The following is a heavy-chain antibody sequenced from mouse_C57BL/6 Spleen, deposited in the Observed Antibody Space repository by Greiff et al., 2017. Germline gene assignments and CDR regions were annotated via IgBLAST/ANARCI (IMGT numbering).Heavy chain of an antibody. V-gene: IGHV14-2*01. J-gene: IGHJ3*01. CDR1: GFNIKDYY. CDR3: SCSGPLSY. Sequence: EVQLQQSGAELVKPGASVKLSCTASGFNIKDYYMHWVKQRTEQGLEWIGRIDPDDGETTYEPKFQGKATITAATASNTAYMQLSSLTSEAAAVSYFSCSGPLSYWGQGTLVTVSA. D-gene: IGHD6-1*01. CDR2: IDPDDGET.